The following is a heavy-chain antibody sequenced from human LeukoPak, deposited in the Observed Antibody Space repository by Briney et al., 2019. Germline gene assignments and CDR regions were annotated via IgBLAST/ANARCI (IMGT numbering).Heavy chain of an antibody. D-gene: IGHD3-9*01. CDR1: GGSISSYY. J-gene: IGHJ2*01. CDR2: IYYSGST. CDR3: ASLEGDILTGYYFGVFDL. V-gene: IGHV4-59*05. Sequence: PSETLSLTCTVSGGSISSYYWSWIRQPPGKGLEWIGSIYYSGSTYYNPSLKSRVTISVDTSKNQFSLKLSSVTAADTAVYYCASLEGDILTGYYFGVFDLWGRGTLVTVSS.